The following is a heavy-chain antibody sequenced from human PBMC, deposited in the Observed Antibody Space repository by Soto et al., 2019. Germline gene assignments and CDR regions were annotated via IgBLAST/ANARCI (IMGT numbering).Heavy chain of an antibody. D-gene: IGHD3-22*01. CDR1: GFTFSSYA. Sequence: GGSLRLSCAASGFTFSSYAMSWVRQAPGKGLEWVSAISGSGGSTYYADSVKGRFTISRDNSKNTLYLQMNSLRAEDAAVYYCAKDVNYYDSSGYYFQHWGQGTLVTVSS. CDR2: ISGSGGST. CDR3: AKDVNYYDSSGYYFQH. V-gene: IGHV3-23*01. J-gene: IGHJ1*01.